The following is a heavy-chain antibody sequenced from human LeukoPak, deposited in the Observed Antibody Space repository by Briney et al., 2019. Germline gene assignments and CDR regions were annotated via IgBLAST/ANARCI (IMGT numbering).Heavy chain of an antibody. CDR3: ARHRGVDYCSGGSCSHYYYYMDV. Sequence: ASVKVSCKASGYTFTGYYMHWVRQAPGQGLEWMGWINPNSGGTNYAQKFQGRVTMTRDTSISTAYMELSRLRSDDTAVYYCARHRGVDYCSGGSCSHYYYYMDVWGKGTTVTISS. V-gene: IGHV1-2*02. CDR2: INPNSGGT. D-gene: IGHD2-15*01. J-gene: IGHJ6*03. CDR1: GYTFTGYY.